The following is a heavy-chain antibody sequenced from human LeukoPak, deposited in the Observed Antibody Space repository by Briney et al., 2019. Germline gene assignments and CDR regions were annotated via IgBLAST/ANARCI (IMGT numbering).Heavy chain of an antibody. J-gene: IGHJ6*03. Sequence: GRSLRLSCAASGFTFDDYAMHWVRQAPGKGLEWVSGISWNSGSIGYADSVKGRFTISRDNAKNSLYLQMNSLGAEDMALYYCAKSPLGPYYYMDVWGKGTTVTVSS. CDR1: GFTFDDYA. CDR3: AKSPLGPYYYMDV. CDR2: ISWNSGSI. V-gene: IGHV3-9*03.